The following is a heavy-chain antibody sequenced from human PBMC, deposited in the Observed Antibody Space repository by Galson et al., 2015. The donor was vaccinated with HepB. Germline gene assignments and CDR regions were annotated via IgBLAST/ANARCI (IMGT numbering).Heavy chain of an antibody. Sequence: SLRLSCAASGFTFSDYAMSWVRQAPGKGLEWVTDISGNAERTYYADSVKGRFTISRDNSKKMLYLQMNSLRAEDTAVYYCAKRGAVVRGAHYPFDYWGQGTLVTVSS. V-gene: IGHV3-23*01. CDR1: GFTFSDYA. CDR3: AKRGAVVRGAHYPFDY. CDR2: ISGNAERT. J-gene: IGHJ4*02. D-gene: IGHD3-10*01.